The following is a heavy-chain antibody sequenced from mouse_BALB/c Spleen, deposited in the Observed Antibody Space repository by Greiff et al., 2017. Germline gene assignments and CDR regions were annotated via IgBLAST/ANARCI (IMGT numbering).Heavy chain of an antibody. V-gene: IGHV14-3*02. Sequence: EVQLQQSGAELVKPGASVKLSCTASGFNIKDTYMHWVKQRPEQGLEWIGRIDPANGNTKYDPKFQGKATITADTSSNTAYLQLSSLTSEDTAVYYCARRRYYDFWFAYWGQGTLVTVSA. D-gene: IGHD2-4*01. CDR3: ARRRYYDFWFAY. CDR2: IDPANGNT. CDR1: GFNIKDTY. J-gene: IGHJ3*01.